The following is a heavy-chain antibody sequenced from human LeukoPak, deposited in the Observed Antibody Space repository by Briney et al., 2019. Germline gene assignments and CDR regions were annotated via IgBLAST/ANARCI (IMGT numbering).Heavy chain of an antibody. J-gene: IGHJ6*03. CDR3: ARASRGYSYGYHYYMDV. D-gene: IGHD5-18*01. Sequence: ASVKVSCKASGYTFTGYYMHWVRQAPGQGLEWMGWINPNSGGTNYAQKFQGRVTMTRDTSISTAYMELRRLRSDDTAVYYCARASRGYSYGYHYYMDVWGKGTTVTVSS. CDR2: INPNSGGT. CDR1: GYTFTGYY. V-gene: IGHV1-2*02.